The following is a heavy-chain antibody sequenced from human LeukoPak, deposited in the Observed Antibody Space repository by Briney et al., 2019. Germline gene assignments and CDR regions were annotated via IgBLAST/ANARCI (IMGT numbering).Heavy chain of an antibody. J-gene: IGHJ6*03. CDR3: ASVIVVVPAAIQPAYYYYMDV. V-gene: IGHV4-30-2*01. CDR2: IYHSGST. D-gene: IGHD2-2*02. CDR1: GGSISSGGYY. Sequence: NPSETLSLTCTVSGGSISSGGYYWRWIRQPPGKGLEWIGYIYHSGSTYYNPSLKSRVTISVDRSKNQFSLKLSSVTAADTAVYYCASVIVVVPAAIQPAYYYYMDVWGKGTTVTVSS.